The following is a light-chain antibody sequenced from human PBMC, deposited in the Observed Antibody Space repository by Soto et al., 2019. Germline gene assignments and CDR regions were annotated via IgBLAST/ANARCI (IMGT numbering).Light chain of an antibody. V-gene: IGKV3-11*01. Sequence: EVVLTQSPATLSLSPGERATLSCRASQSVSIHLAWYQQKPGQAPRLLIYDASNRATGIPARFSGSGSGTDFTLTISNLEPEDFAVYYCQQRSKWPLTLGGGTKVEI. CDR2: DAS. CDR3: QQRSKWPLT. J-gene: IGKJ4*01. CDR1: QSVSIH.